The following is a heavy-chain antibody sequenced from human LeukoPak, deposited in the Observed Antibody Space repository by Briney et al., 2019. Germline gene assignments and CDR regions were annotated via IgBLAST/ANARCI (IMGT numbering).Heavy chain of an antibody. CDR1: GYTITNNY. CDR3: ATDHSMANTAWWFDP. J-gene: IGHJ5*02. Sequence: ASVKVSCKASGYTITNNYMHWVRQAPGQGLEWMGVINPSGTGTSYAQKFQGRITMSRDASTSTVYMELSSLRSEDTAFYYCATDHSMANTAWWFDPWGQGTLVTVSS. V-gene: IGHV1-46*01. CDR2: INPSGTGT. D-gene: IGHD5-24*01.